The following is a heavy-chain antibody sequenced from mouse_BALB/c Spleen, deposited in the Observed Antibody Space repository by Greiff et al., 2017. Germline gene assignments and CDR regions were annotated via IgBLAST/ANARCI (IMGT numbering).Heavy chain of an antibody. CDR2: IYPSDSYT. CDR3: TGGVTTVDFDV. D-gene: IGHD1-1*01. Sequence: VQQQQPGAELVRPGASVKLSCKASGYTFTSYWINWVKQRPGQGLEWIGNIYPSDSYTNYNQKFKDKATLTVDKSSSTAYMQLSSPTSEDSAVYYCTGGVTTVDFDVWGAGTTVTVSS. J-gene: IGHJ1*01. CDR1: GYTFTSYW. V-gene: IGHV1-69*02.